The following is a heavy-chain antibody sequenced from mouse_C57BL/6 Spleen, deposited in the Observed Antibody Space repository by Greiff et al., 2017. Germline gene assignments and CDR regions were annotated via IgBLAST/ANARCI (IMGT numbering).Heavy chain of an antibody. J-gene: IGHJ3*01. CDR2: ISSGGDYI. D-gene: IGHD2-4*01. CDR3: TRASYDYDGP. CDR1: GFTFSSYA. V-gene: IGHV5-9-1*02. Sequence: EVMLVESGEGLVKPGGSLKLSCAASGFTFSSYAMSWVRQTPEKRLEWVAYISSGGDYIYYADTVKGRCTISRDNARNTLYLQMCSLKSEDTAMYYCTRASYDYDGPWGQGTLVTVSA.